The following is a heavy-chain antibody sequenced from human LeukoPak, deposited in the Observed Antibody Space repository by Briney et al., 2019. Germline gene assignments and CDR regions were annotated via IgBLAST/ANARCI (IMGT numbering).Heavy chain of an antibody. Sequence: ASVKVSCKASGYTFTGCYMHWVRQAPGQGLEWMGWINPNSGGTNYAQKFQGRVTMTRDTSISTAYMELSRLRSDDTAVYYCARDLSPYYGSGSWDYWGQGTLVTVSS. CDR2: INPNSGGT. CDR3: ARDLSPYYGSGSWDY. J-gene: IGHJ4*02. D-gene: IGHD3-10*01. CDR1: GYTFTGCY. V-gene: IGHV1-2*02.